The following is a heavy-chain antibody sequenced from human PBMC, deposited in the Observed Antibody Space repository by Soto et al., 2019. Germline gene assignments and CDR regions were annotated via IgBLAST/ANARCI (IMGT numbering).Heavy chain of an antibody. CDR3: ARGLGDIVVVPAAGDDAFDI. Sequence: SETLSLTCAVYGGSFSGYYWSWIRQPPGKGLEWIGEINHSGSTNYNPSLKSRVTISVDTSKNQFSLKLSSVTAADTAVYYCARGLGDIVVVPAAGDDAFDIWGQGTMVTVS. V-gene: IGHV4-34*01. D-gene: IGHD2-2*01. CDR1: GGSFSGYY. J-gene: IGHJ3*02. CDR2: INHSGST.